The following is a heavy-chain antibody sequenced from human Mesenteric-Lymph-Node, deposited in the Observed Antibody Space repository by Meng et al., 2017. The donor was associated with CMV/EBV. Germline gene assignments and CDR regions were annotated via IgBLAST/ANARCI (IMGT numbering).Heavy chain of an antibody. CDR2: AYYRSKWYN. CDR1: GDTVSSNSVA. J-gene: IGHJ4*02. V-gene: IGHV6-1*01. CDR3: ARGAYCDSTSCRTFDY. D-gene: IGHD2-2*01. Sequence: SQTLSLTCAISGDTVSSNSVAWNWIRQSPSRGLEWLGRAYYRSKWYNDYAVSVKSRITINPDTSKNQFSLQLNSVTPEDTAVYFCARGAYCDSTSCRTFDYWGQGTLVTVSS.